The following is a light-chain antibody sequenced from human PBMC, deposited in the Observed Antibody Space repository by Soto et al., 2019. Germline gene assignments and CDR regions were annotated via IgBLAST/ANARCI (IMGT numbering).Light chain of an antibody. Sequence: QSVLTQPPSVSAAPGQKVTISCSGSSSNIGNNYVSWCQHLPGTAPQLLIYDNDKRPSGIPDQFSGSKSGTSATLGITGLQTGDEADYYCGTWDSSLSAWVFGGGTKLTVL. CDR1: SSNIGNNY. CDR2: DND. CDR3: GTWDSSLSAWV. J-gene: IGLJ3*02. V-gene: IGLV1-51*01.